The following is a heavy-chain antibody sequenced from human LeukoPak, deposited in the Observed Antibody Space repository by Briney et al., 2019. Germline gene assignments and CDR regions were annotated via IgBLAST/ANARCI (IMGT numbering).Heavy chain of an antibody. CDR2: IYYSGST. D-gene: IGHD2-8*02. CDR1: GDSISSYY. V-gene: IGHV4-59*01. Sequence: SETLSLTYTVSGDSISSYYWSWIRQPPGKGLEWIGYIYYSGSTNYNPSLKSRVTISVDTSRNQFSLKLRSVTAADTAVYYCARVLSRAGNWFDPWGQGTLVTVSS. CDR3: ARVLSRAGNWFDP. J-gene: IGHJ5*02.